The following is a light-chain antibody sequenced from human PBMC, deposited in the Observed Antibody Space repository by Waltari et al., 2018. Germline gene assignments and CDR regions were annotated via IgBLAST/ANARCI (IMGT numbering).Light chain of an antibody. CDR2: CTS. CDR3: QQYDGEVLT. V-gene: IGKV3D-20*01. CDR1: QSVTSSS. Sequence: CGASQSVTSSSLTWYQQKLGQAPRLLIYCTSSRATGIPDRFSGSGSGTDFTLTISRLEPEDFAVYYCQQYDGEVLTFGGGTKVEI. J-gene: IGKJ4*01.